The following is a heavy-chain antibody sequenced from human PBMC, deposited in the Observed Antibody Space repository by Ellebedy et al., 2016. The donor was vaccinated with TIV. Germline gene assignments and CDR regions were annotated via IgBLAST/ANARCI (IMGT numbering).Heavy chain of an antibody. V-gene: IGHV4-39*01. CDR2: IYYSGNT. CDR1: GGSISSSSYY. J-gene: IGHJ4*02. CDR3: ARRKVTIPRADAYFDY. Sequence: SETLSLXCTVSGGSISSSSYYWGWIRQPPGKGLEWIGGIYYSGNTYYNPSLKSRVTISIDTSKNQFSLRLSSVTAADTAIYRCARRKVTIPRADAYFDYWGQGILVTVSS. D-gene: IGHD3-3*01.